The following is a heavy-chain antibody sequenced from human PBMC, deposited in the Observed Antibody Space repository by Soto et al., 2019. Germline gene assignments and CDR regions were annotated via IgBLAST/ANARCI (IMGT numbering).Heavy chain of an antibody. Sequence: SETLSLTCAVTGYSINNSDWWSWVRQPPGKGLEWIGEIYHSGSYNYNPSLKSRVTMSLDKSNNLFSLKLSSVTAADTAVYYCARAPRYYDSSGYYVPRVHDYWGQGTLVTVSS. D-gene: IGHD3-22*01. CDR3: ARAPRYYDSSGYYVPRVHDY. V-gene: IGHV4-4*02. CDR1: GYSINNSDW. CDR2: IYHSGSY. J-gene: IGHJ4*02.